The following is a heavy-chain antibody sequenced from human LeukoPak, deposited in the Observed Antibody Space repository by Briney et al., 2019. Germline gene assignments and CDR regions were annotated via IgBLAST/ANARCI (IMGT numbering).Heavy chain of an antibody. CDR2: IYTSGST. D-gene: IGHD6-13*01. CDR3: ARGGVAAAGTWFGP. Sequence: SETLSLTCTVSGGSISSGSYYWSWIRQPAGKGLEWIGRIYTSGSTNYNPSLKSRVTISVDTSKNQFSLKLSSVTAADTAVYYCARGGVAAAGTWFGPWGQGTLVTVSS. J-gene: IGHJ5*02. CDR1: GGSISSGSYY. V-gene: IGHV4-61*02.